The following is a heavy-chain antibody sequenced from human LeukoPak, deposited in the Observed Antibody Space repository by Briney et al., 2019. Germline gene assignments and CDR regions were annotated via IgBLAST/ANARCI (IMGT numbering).Heavy chain of an antibody. V-gene: IGHV3-21*01. CDR3: VREVSGDPWHNWFDP. D-gene: IGHD4-17*01. CDR1: GFTFSRYS. Sequence: GGSLRLSCAASGFTFSRYSMNWVRQAPGKGLEWVSSISSSSGYIYYADSVKGRFTISRDNSKNTLYLQMNSLRAEDTAVYYCVREVSGDPWHNWFDPWGQGTLVTVSS. CDR2: ISSSSGYI. J-gene: IGHJ5*02.